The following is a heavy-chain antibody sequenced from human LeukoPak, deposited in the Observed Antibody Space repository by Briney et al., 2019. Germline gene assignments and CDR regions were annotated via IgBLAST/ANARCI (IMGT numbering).Heavy chain of an antibody. CDR1: GYTFSDYG. Sequence: ASVKVSCKASGYTFSDYGITWVRQAPGQGPEWMGLISAYSGNTNYGQKFQGRVTMTTDTSTTTAYMELRSLRSDDTALYFCARGSLSGYEGAMDVWGQGTTVTVSS. CDR3: ARGSLSGYEGAMDV. V-gene: IGHV1-18*01. J-gene: IGHJ6*02. D-gene: IGHD5-12*01. CDR2: ISAYSGNT.